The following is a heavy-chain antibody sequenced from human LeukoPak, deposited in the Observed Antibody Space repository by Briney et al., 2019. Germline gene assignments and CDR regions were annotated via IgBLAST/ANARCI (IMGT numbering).Heavy chain of an antibody. CDR1: GFTFDDYA. CDR2: ISWNSGSI. CDR3: ARDPIAAAGFDY. J-gene: IGHJ4*02. D-gene: IGHD6-13*01. V-gene: IGHV3-9*01. Sequence: SLRLSCAASGFTFDDYAMHWVRQAPGKGLEWVSGISWNSGSIGYADSVKGRFTISRDNAKNSLYLQMNSLRAEDTAVYYCARDPIAAAGFDYWGQGTLVTVSS.